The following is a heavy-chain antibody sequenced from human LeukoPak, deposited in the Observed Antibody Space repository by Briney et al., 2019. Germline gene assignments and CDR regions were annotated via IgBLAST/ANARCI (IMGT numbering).Heavy chain of an antibody. J-gene: IGHJ6*04. Sequence: GGSLRLSCAASGFTFSSYEMNWVRQAPGKGLEWVSYISSSGSTIYYADSVKGRFTISRDNAKNSLYLQMNSRRAEDTAVYYCAELGITMIGGVWGKGTTVTTSS. CDR3: AELGITMIGGV. D-gene: IGHD3-10*02. V-gene: IGHV3-48*03. CDR1: GFTFSSYE. CDR2: ISSSGSTI.